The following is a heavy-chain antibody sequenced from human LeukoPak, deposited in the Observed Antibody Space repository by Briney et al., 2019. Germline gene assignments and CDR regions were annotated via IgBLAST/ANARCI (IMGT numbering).Heavy chain of an antibody. J-gene: IGHJ6*03. D-gene: IGHD2-2*01. CDR1: GYTLTELS. V-gene: IGHV1-24*01. CDR2: FDPEDGET. CDR3: ATLGYCSSTSCNYYYYYMDV. Sequence: GASVKVSCKVSGYTLTELSMHWVRQAPGKGLEWMGGFDPEDGETIYAQKFQGRVTMTEDPSTDTAYMELSSLRSEDTAVYYCATLGYCSSTSCNYYYYYMDVWGKGTTVTVSS.